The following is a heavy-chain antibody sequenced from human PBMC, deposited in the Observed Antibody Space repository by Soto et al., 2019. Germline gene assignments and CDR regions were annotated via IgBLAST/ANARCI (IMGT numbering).Heavy chain of an antibody. D-gene: IGHD3-16*01. CDR3: ARGGSPYVWFNEF. CDR1: GGRFSSFV. CDR2: IIPVFGTT. Sequence: QEQLVQSGPEVKKPGSSVKVSCKDSGGRFSSFVISWVRQAPGQGLEWLGGIIPVFGTTNYAEKFQDRVTITADESTNTAYMELSSLRSGDTAMYYCARGGSPYVWFNEFWGQGTLVTVSS. J-gene: IGHJ4*02. V-gene: IGHV1-69*01.